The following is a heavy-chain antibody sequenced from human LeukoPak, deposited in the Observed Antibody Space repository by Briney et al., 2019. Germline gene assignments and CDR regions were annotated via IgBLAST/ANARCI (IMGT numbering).Heavy chain of an antibody. Sequence: GGSLRLSCAVSGFTFSDYYMSWIRQAPGKGLEWVSYISSSTGYTKYADSVKGRFTISRDNAKNSLYLQMNSLRPDDTAVYYCVRTSSWPFDYWGQGTLVTVSS. J-gene: IGHJ4*02. CDR2: ISSSTGYT. CDR3: VRTSSWPFDY. D-gene: IGHD6-13*01. V-gene: IGHV3-11*03. CDR1: GFTFSDYY.